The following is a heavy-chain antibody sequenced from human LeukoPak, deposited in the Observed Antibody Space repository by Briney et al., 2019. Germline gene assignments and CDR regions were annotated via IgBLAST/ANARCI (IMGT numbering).Heavy chain of an antibody. J-gene: IGHJ4*02. CDR3: ARSYMARHFDY. CDR2: ISSSGSTI. V-gene: IGHV3-48*03. Sequence: GGSLRLSCAASGFTFSSYEMNWVRQAPGKGLEWVSYISSSGSTIYYADSVKGRFTISRDNAKNSLYLQMNSLRAEDTAVYYCARSYMARHFDYWGQGTLVTVSS. CDR1: GFTFSSYE. D-gene: IGHD5-24*01.